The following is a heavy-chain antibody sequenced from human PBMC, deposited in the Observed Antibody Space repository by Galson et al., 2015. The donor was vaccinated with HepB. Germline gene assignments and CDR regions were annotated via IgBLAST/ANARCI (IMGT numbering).Heavy chain of an antibody. V-gene: IGHV1-18*01. D-gene: IGHD3-3*01. CDR3: ARVEGLWSGYRHYYYYMDV. CDR1: GYTFTSYG. CDR2: ISAYNGNT. Sequence: SVKVSCKASGYTFTSYGISWVRQAPGQGLEWMGWISAYNGNTNYAQKLQGRVTMTTDTSTSTAYMEVRSLRSDDTAVYYCARVEGLWSGYRHYYYYMDVWGKGTTVTVSS. J-gene: IGHJ6*03.